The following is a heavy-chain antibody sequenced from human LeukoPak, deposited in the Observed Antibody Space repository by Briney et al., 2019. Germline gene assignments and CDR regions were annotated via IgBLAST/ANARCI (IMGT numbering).Heavy chain of an antibody. D-gene: IGHD2-15*01. CDR2: ISAYNGNT. J-gene: IGHJ4*02. V-gene: IGHV1-18*04. CDR1: GYTFTSYG. CDR3: ASGVVVARFDY. Sequence: GASVKVSCKASGYTFTSYGISWVRQAPGQGLKWMGWISAYNGNTNYAQKPQGRVTMTTDTSTSTAYMELRSLRSDDTAVYYCASGVVVARFDYWGQGTLVTVSS.